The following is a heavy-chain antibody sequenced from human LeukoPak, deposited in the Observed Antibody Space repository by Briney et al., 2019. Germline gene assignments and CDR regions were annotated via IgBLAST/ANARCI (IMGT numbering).Heavy chain of an antibody. V-gene: IGHV3-64*01. CDR3: ARCPDDYGDYRLDY. CDR1: GFTLSNHW. J-gene: IGHJ4*02. D-gene: IGHD4-17*01. CDR2: ISSNGGST. Sequence: QPGGSLRLSCAASGFTLSNHWMIWVRQAPGKGLEYVSAISSNGGSTYYANSVKGRFTISRDNSKNTLYLQMGSLRAEDMAVYYCARCPDDYGDYRLDYWGQGTLVTVSS.